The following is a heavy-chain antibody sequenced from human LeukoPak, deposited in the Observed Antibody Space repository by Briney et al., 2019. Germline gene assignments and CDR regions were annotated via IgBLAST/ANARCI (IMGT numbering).Heavy chain of an antibody. CDR3: GKASIAAALTFDY. CDR1: GFTFSSYD. V-gene: IGHV3-30*02. D-gene: IGHD6-13*01. Sequence: GGSLRLSCAASGFTFSSYDMHWVRQAPGKELEWVAFIRYDGSDKYYADSVKGRFTISRDNSKNTLYPQMNSLRAEDTAVYYCGKASIAAALTFDYWGQGALVTVSS. CDR2: IRYDGSDK. J-gene: IGHJ4*02.